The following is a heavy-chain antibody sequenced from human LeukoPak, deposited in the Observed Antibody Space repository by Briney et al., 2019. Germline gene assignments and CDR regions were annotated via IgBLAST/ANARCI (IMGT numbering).Heavy chain of an antibody. Sequence: SVKVSCKASGGTFSSYTFTWVRQAPGQGLEWMGRIIQSFGAPNFAQQFQGRVTITTDESTSTVYMALSSLTSQDTAVYYCARELGFGLPAFWGQGTLVTVSS. CDR1: GGTFSSYT. CDR2: IIQSFGAP. CDR3: ARELGFGLPAF. J-gene: IGHJ4*02. V-gene: IGHV1-69*05. D-gene: IGHD3-10*01.